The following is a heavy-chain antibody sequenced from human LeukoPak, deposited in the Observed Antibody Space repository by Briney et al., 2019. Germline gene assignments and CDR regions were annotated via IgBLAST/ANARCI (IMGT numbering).Heavy chain of an antibody. J-gene: IGHJ6*03. CDR3: ARDDYYYYYMDV. Sequence: GGSLRLSCAASGFTFSSYSMNWVRQAPGKGLEWVSYISSSSTIYYADSVKGRFTISRDNAKNSLYLQMNSLRAEDTAVYYCARDDYYYYYMDVWGKGTTATVSS. CDR1: GFTFSSYS. V-gene: IGHV3-48*01. CDR2: ISSSSTI.